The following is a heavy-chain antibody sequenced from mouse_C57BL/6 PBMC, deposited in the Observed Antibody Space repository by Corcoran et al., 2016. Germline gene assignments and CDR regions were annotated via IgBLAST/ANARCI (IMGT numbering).Heavy chain of an antibody. CDR2: INTYSGVP. Sequence: QIQLVQSGPELKKPGETVKISCKASGYTFTTYGMSWVKQAPGKGLKWMGWINTYSGVPTYADDFKGRFAFSLETSASTAYLQINNLKNEDTATYFCARSPIYYDYVDGPFYAMDYWGQGTSVTVSS. D-gene: IGHD2-4*01. J-gene: IGHJ4*01. V-gene: IGHV9-3*01. CDR1: GYTFTTYG. CDR3: ARSPIYYDYVDGPFYAMDY.